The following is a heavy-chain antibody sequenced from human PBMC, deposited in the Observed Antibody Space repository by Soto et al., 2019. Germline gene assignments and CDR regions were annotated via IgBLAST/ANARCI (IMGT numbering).Heavy chain of an antibody. J-gene: IGHJ5*02. CDR2: IHHNGNP. D-gene: IGHD3-22*01. Sequence: SETLSLTCSVSGDSINNGGYSWSWIRQPPGKGLEWIGYIHHNGNPSYTPSLKSRVTMSIDGSRNQFSLKLDSVTAADTAVYYCARSFFDSPFDPWGQGTLVTVSS. CDR1: GDSINNGGYS. V-gene: IGHV4-30-2*01. CDR3: ARSFFDSPFDP.